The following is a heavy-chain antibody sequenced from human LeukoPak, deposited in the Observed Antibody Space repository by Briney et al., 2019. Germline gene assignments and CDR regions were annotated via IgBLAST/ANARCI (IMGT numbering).Heavy chain of an antibody. V-gene: IGHV6-1*01. D-gene: IGHD5-24*01. CDR2: TYYRSKWYN. Sequence: SQTLSLTCAISGDSVSSNNAAWNWIRQSPSRGLEWLGRTYYRSKWYNDYAVSVKSRITINPDTSKNQFSLQLNSVTPEDTAVYYCARDRWMAPYYYYYGMDVWGQGTTVTVSS. CDR3: ARDRWMAPYYYYYGMDV. J-gene: IGHJ6*02. CDR1: GDSVSSNNAA.